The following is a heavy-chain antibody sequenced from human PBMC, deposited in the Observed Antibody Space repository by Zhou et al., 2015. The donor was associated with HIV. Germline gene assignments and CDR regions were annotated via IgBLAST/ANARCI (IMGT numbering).Heavy chain of an antibody. J-gene: IGHJ4*02. Sequence: QVQLVQSGAEVKKPGSSVKVSCKTSGGTFGSYAINWVRQAPGRGLEWVGGIIPLFGTTTYAQMLPGRVVISADEYRSTVYMELSSLRSEDTAVYYCARDPSIAAQNYFDYWGQGTLVTVSS. CDR1: GGTFGSYA. D-gene: IGHD6-6*01. V-gene: IGHV1-69*01. CDR3: ARDPSIAAQNYFDY. CDR2: IIPLFGTT.